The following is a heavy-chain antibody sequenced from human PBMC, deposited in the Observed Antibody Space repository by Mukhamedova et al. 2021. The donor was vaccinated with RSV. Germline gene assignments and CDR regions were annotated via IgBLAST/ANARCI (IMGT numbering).Heavy chain of an antibody. D-gene: IGHD1-1*01. V-gene: IGHV3-30*04. J-gene: IGHJ4*02. CDR1: GFAFSTYA. Sequence: GFAFSTYAMHWVRQAPGKGLESVGVVSPDGQTQYYAGSTKGRFSISRDNSKNMLSLQMNGLGAEDTALYYCVRDLGHNQFAYWGQGT. CDR3: VRDLGHNQFAY. CDR2: VSPDGQTQ.